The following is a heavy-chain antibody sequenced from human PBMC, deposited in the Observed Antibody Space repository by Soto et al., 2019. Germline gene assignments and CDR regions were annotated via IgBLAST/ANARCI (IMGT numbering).Heavy chain of an antibody. D-gene: IGHD3-16*01. CDR3: AREGGESSDGLYYFDS. Sequence: SETLSLTCTVSGGSISTYFWSWIRQPPGKGPEWLGYINYSGNTNYNPSLKNRATMSIDTSKKEFSLKLSSVTAADTAVYFCAREGGESSDGLYYFDSWGQGALVTVSS. CDR1: GGSISTYF. J-gene: IGHJ4*02. CDR2: INYSGNT. V-gene: IGHV4-59*12.